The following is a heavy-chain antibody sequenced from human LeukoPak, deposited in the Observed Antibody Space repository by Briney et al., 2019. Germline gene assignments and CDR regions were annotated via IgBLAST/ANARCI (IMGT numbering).Heavy chain of an antibody. V-gene: IGHV4-59*01. D-gene: IGHD6-25*01. J-gene: IGHJ3*02. Sequence: SETLSLTCTVSGGSISSYYWSWIRQAPGKGLDWIGYIYHSGSTNYNPSLKSRVTISVDTSKNQFSLKLSSVTAADTAMYYCARESSGAFEIWGKGTMVTVSS. CDR3: ARESSGAFEI. CDR2: IYHSGST. CDR1: GGSISSYY.